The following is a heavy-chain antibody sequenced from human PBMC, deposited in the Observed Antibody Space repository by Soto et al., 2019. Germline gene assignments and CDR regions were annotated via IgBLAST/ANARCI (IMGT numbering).Heavy chain of an antibody. Sequence: EVQLVESGGGLVKPGGSLRLSCAASGFTFSSYSMNWVRQAPGKGLEWVSSISSSSSYIYYADSVKGRFTISRDNAKNSLYLQMNSLRAEDTAVYYCGRAKITMVRGVNNMDVWGKGTTVTVSS. D-gene: IGHD3-10*01. CDR2: ISSSSSYI. CDR1: GFTFSSYS. J-gene: IGHJ6*04. CDR3: GRAKITMVRGVNNMDV. V-gene: IGHV3-21*01.